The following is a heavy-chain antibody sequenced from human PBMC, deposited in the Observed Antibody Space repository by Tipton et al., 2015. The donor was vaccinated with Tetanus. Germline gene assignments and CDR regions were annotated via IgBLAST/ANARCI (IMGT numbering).Heavy chain of an antibody. V-gene: IGHV4-34*01. CDR3: ARAPHIVVVVDATQGDRPYWYFDP. J-gene: IGHJ2*01. CDR2: INHSGSS. D-gene: IGHD2-15*01. CDR1: GGSFSGYY. Sequence: TLSLTCAVYGGSFSGYYWSWIRQSPGKGLEWIGEINHSGSSNYNPSLKSRVTMSIDTSKNQFSLKLNSVTAADTAVYYCARAPHIVVVVDATQGDRPYWYFDPWGRGTLFTVSS.